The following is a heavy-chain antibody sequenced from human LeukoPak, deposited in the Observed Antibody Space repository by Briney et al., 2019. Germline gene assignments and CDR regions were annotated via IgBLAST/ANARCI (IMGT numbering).Heavy chain of an antibody. Sequence: GGSLRLSCAASGFTFSSYEMNWVRQAPGKGLEWVSSISSSSSYIYYADSVKGRFTISRDNAKNSLYLQMNSLRAEDTAVYYCARGRDGYNSYYYYYMDVWGKGTTVTVSS. D-gene: IGHD5-24*01. CDR2: ISSSSSYI. J-gene: IGHJ6*03. CDR3: ARGRDGYNSYYYYYMDV. CDR1: GFTFSSYE. V-gene: IGHV3-21*01.